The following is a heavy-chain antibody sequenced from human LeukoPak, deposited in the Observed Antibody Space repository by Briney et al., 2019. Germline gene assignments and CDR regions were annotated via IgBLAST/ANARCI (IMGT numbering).Heavy chain of an antibody. CDR1: GGSISSDN. CDR3: ARGNHRDGDYGCWFDP. Sequence: PSETLSLTCTVSGGSISSDNWTWIRQPPGKGLEYIGCIYYSGSTNYNPSLKSRVTISVDTSKNQFSLRLSSVTAADTAVYYCARGNHRDGDYGCWFDPWGQGTLVTVSS. CDR2: IYYSGST. J-gene: IGHJ5*02. D-gene: IGHD4-17*01. V-gene: IGHV4-59*08.